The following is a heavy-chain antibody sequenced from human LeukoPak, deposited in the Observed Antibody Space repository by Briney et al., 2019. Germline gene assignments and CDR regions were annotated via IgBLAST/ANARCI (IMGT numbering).Heavy chain of an antibody. Sequence: SETLSLTCAVYGGSFSGYYWSWIRQPPGKGLEWIGEISHSGSTNYNPSLKSRVTISVDTSKNQFSLKLSSVTAADTAVYYCARRSYYDGSGFFDYWGQGTLVTVSS. CDR3: ARRSYYDGSGFFDY. J-gene: IGHJ4*02. V-gene: IGHV4-34*01. CDR1: GGSFSGYY. CDR2: ISHSGST. D-gene: IGHD3-22*01.